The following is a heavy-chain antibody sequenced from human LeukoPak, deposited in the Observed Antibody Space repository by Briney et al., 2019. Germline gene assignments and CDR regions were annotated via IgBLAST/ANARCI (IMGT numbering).Heavy chain of an antibody. Sequence: GGSLRLSCAASGFTFSSYGMHWVRQAPGKGLEWVAVISYDGSNKYYADSVKGRFTISRDNSKNTLYLQMNSLRTEDTAVYYCAKLGIAAHPDDYWGQGTLVTVSS. J-gene: IGHJ4*02. CDR2: ISYDGSNK. CDR3: AKLGIAAHPDDY. CDR1: GFTFSSYG. V-gene: IGHV3-30*18. D-gene: IGHD6-6*01.